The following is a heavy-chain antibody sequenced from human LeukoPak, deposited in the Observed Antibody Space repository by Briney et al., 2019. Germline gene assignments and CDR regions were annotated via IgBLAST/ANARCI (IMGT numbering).Heavy chain of an antibody. D-gene: IGHD6-13*01. CDR3: AGVSSWEDGDDAFDI. Sequence: GGSLRLSCAASGFTVSSNYMSWVRQAPGKGLEWVSVIYSGGSTYYADSVKGRFTISRHNSKNTLYLQMNSLRAEDTAVYYCAGVSSWEDGDDAFDIWGQGTMVTVSS. V-gene: IGHV3-53*04. CDR1: GFTVSSNY. J-gene: IGHJ3*02. CDR2: IYSGGST.